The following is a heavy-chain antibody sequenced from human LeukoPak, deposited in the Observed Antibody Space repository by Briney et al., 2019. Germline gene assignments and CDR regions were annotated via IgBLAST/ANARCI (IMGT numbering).Heavy chain of an antibody. CDR1: GFTFGDYG. D-gene: IGHD4-17*01. Sequence: PGRSLRLSCAASGFTFGDYGMHWVRQAPGKGLELVANIWSEGSNEYYGDSVRGRFTISRDNSRSTLYLQMNSLRDEDTAVYYCAREGGDYGDYAYYYGMDVWGQGTTVTVSS. CDR3: AREGGDYGDYAYYYGMDV. V-gene: IGHV3-33*01. J-gene: IGHJ6*02. CDR2: IWSEGSNE.